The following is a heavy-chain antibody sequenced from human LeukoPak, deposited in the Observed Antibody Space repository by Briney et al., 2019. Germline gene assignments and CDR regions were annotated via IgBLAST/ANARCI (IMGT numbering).Heavy chain of an antibody. D-gene: IGHD1-26*01. CDR3: AKSWGSTRPYYNYMDV. J-gene: IGHJ6*03. V-gene: IGHV3-23*01. Sequence: PGGSLRLSCAASGFTFSSYAMSWVRQAPGKGLKWVSTINDNGAGTYYADSVKGCSTISRDNSYNTVSLQMNSLRDEDTAVYYCAKSWGSTRPYYNYMDVWGKGTTVTVSS. CDR2: INDNGAGT. CDR1: GFTFSSYA.